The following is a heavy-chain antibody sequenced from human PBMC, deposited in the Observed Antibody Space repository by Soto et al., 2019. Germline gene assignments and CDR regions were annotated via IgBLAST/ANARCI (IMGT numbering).Heavy chain of an antibody. CDR1: GGTFSSYA. V-gene: IGHV1-69*06. D-gene: IGHD3-22*01. Sequence: SVKVSCKASGGTFSSYAISWVRQAPGQGLEWMGGIIPIFGTANYAQKFQGRVTITADKSTSTAYMELSSLRSEDTAVYYCARERGRYYYYDSSGYHDAFDICGQGTMVTVSS. CDR2: IIPIFGTA. CDR3: ARERGRYYYYDSSGYHDAFDI. J-gene: IGHJ3*02.